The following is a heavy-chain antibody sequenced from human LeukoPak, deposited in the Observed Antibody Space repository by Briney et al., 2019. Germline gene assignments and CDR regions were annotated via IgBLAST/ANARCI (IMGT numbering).Heavy chain of an antibody. CDR1: GFTFSNYA. CDR3: ARDILGYYDSSGYELDY. D-gene: IGHD3-22*01. J-gene: IGHJ4*02. V-gene: IGHV3-30-3*01. CDR2: ISYDGSNK. Sequence: GGSLRLSCAASGFTFSNYAMSWVRQAPGKGLEWVAVISYDGSNKYYADSVKGRFTISRDNSKNTLYLQMNSLRAEDTAVYYCARDILGYYDSSGYELDYWGQGTLVTVSS.